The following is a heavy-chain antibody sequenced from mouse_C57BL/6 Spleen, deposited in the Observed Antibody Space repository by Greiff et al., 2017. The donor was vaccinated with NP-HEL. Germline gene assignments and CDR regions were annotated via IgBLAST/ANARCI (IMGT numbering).Heavy chain of an antibody. Sequence: EVKLVESGPGLVKPSQSLSLTCSVTGYSITSGYYWNWIRQFPGNKLEWMGYISYDGSNNYNPSLKNRISITRDTSKNQFFLKLNSVTTEDTASYYCAREVARAMDYWGQGTSVTVSS. J-gene: IGHJ4*01. V-gene: IGHV3-6*01. CDR3: AREVARAMDY. CDR2: ISYDGSN. D-gene: IGHD1-1*01. CDR1: GYSITSGYY.